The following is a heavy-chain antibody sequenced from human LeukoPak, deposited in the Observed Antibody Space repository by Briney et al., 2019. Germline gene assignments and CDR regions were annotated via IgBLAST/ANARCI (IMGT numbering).Heavy chain of an antibody. J-gene: IGHJ4*02. V-gene: IGHV3-23*01. Sequence: GGSLRLSCVASGFTFTKCAVSWIRQAPGKGLEWVAIITATGDTAYYADSVKGRFTISRDNSRNTVYMQMDSLRAEDTAIYYCAGDRNSDWYSPLDYWGQGSQVTVSP. D-gene: IGHD6-19*01. CDR1: GFTFTKCA. CDR3: AGDRNSDWYSPLDY. CDR2: ITATGDTA.